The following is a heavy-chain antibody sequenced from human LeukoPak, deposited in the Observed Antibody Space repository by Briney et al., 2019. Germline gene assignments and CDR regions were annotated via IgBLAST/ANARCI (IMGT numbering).Heavy chain of an antibody. V-gene: IGHV3-30-3*01. CDR3: ASLSSGWYKDDY. Sequence: GRSLRLSCAASGLTFSSYAMHWVRQAPGKGLEWVAVISYDGSNKYYADSVKGRFTISRDNSKNSLYLQMNSLRAEDTAVYYCASLSSGWYKDDYWGQGTLVTVSS. CDR1: GLTFSSYA. D-gene: IGHD6-19*01. CDR2: ISYDGSNK. J-gene: IGHJ4*02.